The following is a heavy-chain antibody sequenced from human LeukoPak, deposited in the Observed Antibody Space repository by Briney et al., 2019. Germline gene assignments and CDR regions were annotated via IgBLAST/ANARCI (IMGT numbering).Heavy chain of an antibody. CDR2: IYTSGST. CDR3: ARDSTGYCSSTSCYARGQYYYYYMDV. V-gene: IGHV4-4*07. Sequence: SETLSLTCTVSGGSISSYYWGWIGQPAGKGLEGIGRIYTSGSTNYNPSLKSRVTMSVDKSKNQFSLKLSSVTAADTAVYYCARDSTGYCSSTSCYARGQYYYYYMDVWGKGTTVTVSS. CDR1: GGSISSYY. D-gene: IGHD2-2*01. J-gene: IGHJ6*03.